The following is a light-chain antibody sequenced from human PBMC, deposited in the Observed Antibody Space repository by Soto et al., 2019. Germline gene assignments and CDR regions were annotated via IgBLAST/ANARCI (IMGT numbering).Light chain of an antibody. CDR1: QGVRSA. Sequence: AIQLTQSPSSLSASVGDRVTITCRASQGVRSALAWYQHKPGRGPRLLIYDASTLPSGVPSRFSGSGSGTDFTHTISSLQPEDVATYYCLQFHSTALTFGGGTKLE. J-gene: IGKJ4*01. CDR2: DAS. CDR3: LQFHSTALT. V-gene: IGKV1-13*02.